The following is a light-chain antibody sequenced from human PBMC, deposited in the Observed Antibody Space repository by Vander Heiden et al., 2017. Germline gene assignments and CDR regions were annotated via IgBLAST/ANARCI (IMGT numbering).Light chain of an antibody. CDR1: SSNIGAGYD. CDR2: GNV. CDR3: QSYDNSLSAWV. V-gene: IGLV1-40*01. Sequence: QSVPTQPPSVSGAPGQRVTISCTRSSSNIGAGYDVHWYQQLPLTAPKLLIYGNVNRPSGVPDRISGSKSGTSASLAITGLQADDEADYYCQSYDNSLSAWVFGGGTKLTVL. J-gene: IGLJ3*02.